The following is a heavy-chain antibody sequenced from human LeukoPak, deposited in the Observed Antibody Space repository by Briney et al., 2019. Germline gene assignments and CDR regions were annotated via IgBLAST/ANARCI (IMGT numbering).Heavy chain of an antibody. J-gene: IGHJ4*02. CDR1: GYTFTSYG. V-gene: IGHV1-18*01. D-gene: IGHD2-21*02. CDR3: ARDLPGDCGGDCYSGFDY. CDR2: ISAYNGNT. Sequence: ASVKVSCKASGYTFTSYGISWVRQAPGHGLEWMGWISAYNGNTNYAQKHQGRVTMTTDTSTSTAYMELRSLRSDDTAVYYCARDLPGDCGGDCYSGFDYWGQGTLVTVSS.